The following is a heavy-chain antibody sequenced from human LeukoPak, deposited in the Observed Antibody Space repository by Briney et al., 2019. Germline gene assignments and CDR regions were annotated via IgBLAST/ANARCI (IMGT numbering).Heavy chain of an antibody. CDR3: ARAISGLRYLDWFYYYMVV. V-gene: IGHV1-69*01. J-gene: IGHJ6*03. D-gene: IGHD3-9*01. Sequence: GASVKVSCKASGGTFSSYAISWVRQAPGQGLEWMVGIIPIFGTANYAQKFQGRGTITADESTSTAYMELSRLRSEDTAVYYCARAISGLRYLDWFYYYMVVGGKGTTVTVSS. CDR2: IIPIFGTA. CDR1: GGTFSSYA.